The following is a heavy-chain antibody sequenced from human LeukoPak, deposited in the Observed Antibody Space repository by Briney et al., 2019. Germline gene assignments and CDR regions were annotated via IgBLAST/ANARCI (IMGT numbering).Heavy chain of an antibody. D-gene: IGHD3-3*01. J-gene: IGHJ4*02. V-gene: IGHV3-30*04. CDR2: ISYDGSNK. Sequence: PGGSLRLSCAASGFTFSSYAMHWVRQAPGKGLEWVAVISYDGSNKYYADSVKGRFTISRDNSKNTLYLQMNSLRAEDTAVYYCARNIAGDCDFWSGYSYYFDYWGQGTLVTVSS. CDR3: ARNIAGDCDFWSGYSYYFDY. CDR1: GFTFSSYA.